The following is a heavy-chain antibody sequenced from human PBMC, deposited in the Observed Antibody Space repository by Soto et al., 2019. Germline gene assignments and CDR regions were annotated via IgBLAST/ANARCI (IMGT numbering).Heavy chain of an antibody. V-gene: IGHV2-70*01. CDR1: GFSLSTSGLC. D-gene: IGHD3-9*01. Sequence: GPTLVNPTQTLTLTCTFSGFSLSTSGLCVSWIRQPPGKALEWLALIDWDDDKYYSTSLKTRLTISKDTSKNQVVLTMTNVDPVDTATYYCARIRGYDILTGYYNHYYYGMDVWGQGTTVTVSS. CDR3: ARIRGYDILTGYYNHYYYGMDV. CDR2: IDWDDDK. J-gene: IGHJ6*02.